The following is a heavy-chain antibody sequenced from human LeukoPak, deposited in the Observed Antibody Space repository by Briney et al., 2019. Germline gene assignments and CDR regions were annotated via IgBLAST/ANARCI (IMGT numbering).Heavy chain of an antibody. V-gene: IGHV3-23*01. CDR1: GFTFSSYA. CDR2: ISGSGGST. J-gene: IGHJ5*02. Sequence: GGSLRLSCAASGFTFSSYAMSWVRQAPGKGLEWVSAISGSGGSTYYADSVKGRFTISRDNSKNSLYLQMNSLRAEDTAVYYCARDVTVTTSNWFDPWGQGTLVTVSS. CDR3: ARDVTVTTSNWFDP. D-gene: IGHD4-17*01.